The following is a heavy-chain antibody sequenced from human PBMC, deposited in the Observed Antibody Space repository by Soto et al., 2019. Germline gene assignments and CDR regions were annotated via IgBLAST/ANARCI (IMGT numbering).Heavy chain of an antibody. J-gene: IGHJ4*02. CDR2: IYHSGNT. D-gene: IGHD3-10*01. CDR1: GGSISSSNW. V-gene: IGHV4-4*02. CDR3: ARRWGEGRVDY. Sequence: QVQLQESGPGLVKPSGTLSLTCAVSGGSISSSNWWSWVRQPPGKGLEWIGEIYHSGNTNYNPSLKSPVTMAVDKSRNKFALTLSSVTAGDTAVYYCARRWGEGRVDYWGQGTLVTVSS.